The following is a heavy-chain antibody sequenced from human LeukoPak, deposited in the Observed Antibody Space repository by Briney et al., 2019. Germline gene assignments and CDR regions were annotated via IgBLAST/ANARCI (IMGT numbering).Heavy chain of an antibody. V-gene: IGHV3-23*01. CDR3: AKGDSSGYYPDY. J-gene: IGHJ4*02. Sequence: GGSLRLSCAAFGFTFSSYAMSWVRQAPGKGLEWVSAISGSGGSTYYADSVKGRFTISRDNSKNTLYLQMNSLRAEDTAVYYCAKGDSSGYYPDYWGQGTLVTVSS. CDR2: ISGSGGST. CDR1: GFTFSSYA. D-gene: IGHD3-22*01.